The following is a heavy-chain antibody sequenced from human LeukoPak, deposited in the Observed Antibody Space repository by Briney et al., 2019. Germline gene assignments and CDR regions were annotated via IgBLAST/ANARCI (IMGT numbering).Heavy chain of an antibody. Sequence: GGSLRLSCAASGFTVSSNYMSWVRQAPGKGLEWVSVIYSGGSTYYADSVKGRFTISRDNSKNTLYLQMNSLRAEDTAVYYCARTIMGTFDAFDIWGQGTMVTVSS. V-gene: IGHV3-66*01. D-gene: IGHD7-27*01. CDR1: GFTVSSNY. CDR2: IYSGGST. CDR3: ARTIMGTFDAFDI. J-gene: IGHJ3*02.